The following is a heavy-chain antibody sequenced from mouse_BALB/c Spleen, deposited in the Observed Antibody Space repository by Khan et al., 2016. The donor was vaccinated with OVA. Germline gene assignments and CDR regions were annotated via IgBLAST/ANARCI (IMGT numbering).Heavy chain of an antibody. J-gene: IGHJ2*02. CDR2: INSGGST. CDR1: GFTFSRYA. V-gene: IGHV5-6-5*01. Sequence: DVHLVESGGGLVKPGGSLKLSCAASGFTFSRYAMSWVRQTPEKRLEWVASINSGGSTYFQDSVKGRFTISRDNARNILYLQMSSLRSENTAMYYGASVYNFDYWGQGTSLTVAS. CDR3: ASVYNFDY.